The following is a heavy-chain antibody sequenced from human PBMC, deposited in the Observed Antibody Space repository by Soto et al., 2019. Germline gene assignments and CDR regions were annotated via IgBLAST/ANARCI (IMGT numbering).Heavy chain of an antibody. Sequence: SETLSLTCTVSGGSISSGDYYWGWIRQPPGKGLEWIGCIYYRGSTYYNPSLKTRVTISVDTSKNQFSLKLSSVTAADTAVYYCARGPLLNYYDSTLYFQHWGQGTLVTVSS. D-gene: IGHD3-22*01. CDR3: ARGPLLNYYDSTLYFQH. J-gene: IGHJ1*01. V-gene: IGHV4-30-4*01. CDR1: GGSISSGDYY. CDR2: IYYRGST.